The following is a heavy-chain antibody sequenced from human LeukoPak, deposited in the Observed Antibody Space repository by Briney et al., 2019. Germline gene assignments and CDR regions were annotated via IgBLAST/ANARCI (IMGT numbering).Heavy chain of an antibody. D-gene: IGHD2-8*01. V-gene: IGHV4-59*11. CDR1: GDSINSHY. Sequence: SETLSLTCTVSGDSINSHYWNWIRQPPGKGLEWIGYIFSSGKSNYNPSLKSRVAISVDTSKNQFSLELGSVTAADTAVYYCAGNRNALGDINWFDPWGQGTLVTVSS. J-gene: IGHJ5*02. CDR2: IFSSGKS. CDR3: AGNRNALGDINWFDP.